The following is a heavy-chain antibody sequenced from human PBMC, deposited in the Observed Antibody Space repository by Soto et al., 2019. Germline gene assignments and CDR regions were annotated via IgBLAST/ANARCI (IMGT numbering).Heavy chain of an antibody. D-gene: IGHD2-8*01. CDR3: ATSYANAWSTY. V-gene: IGHV4-59*01. CDR1: GGFISSYY. Sequence: PSEALSLTCTVAGGFISSYYWTWIRQPPGKGLEWIGYMYYTGCSHYNPSLKSRLTISVDRSKNQVTLQLTSVTVADTAVYYCATSYANAWSTYWGQGTQVTVSS. CDR2: MYYTGCS. J-gene: IGHJ4*02.